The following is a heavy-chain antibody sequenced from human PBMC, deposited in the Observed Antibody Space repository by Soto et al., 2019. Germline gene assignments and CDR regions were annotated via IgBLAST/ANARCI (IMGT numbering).Heavy chain of an antibody. V-gene: IGHV4-30-2*01. D-gene: IGHD4-17*01. CDR2: IYESGST. CDR1: GGSISGGGDC. J-gene: IGHJ6*02. CDR3: ARAHYGDYGYGMDV. Sequence: SETKPLTWAVAGGSISGGGDCWSWIRQPPGKGLEWIGYIYESGSTYYNPSLKSRVTISVDRSKNQFSLKLSSVTAVDTAVYYCARAHYGDYGYGMDVWGQGTTVPVFS.